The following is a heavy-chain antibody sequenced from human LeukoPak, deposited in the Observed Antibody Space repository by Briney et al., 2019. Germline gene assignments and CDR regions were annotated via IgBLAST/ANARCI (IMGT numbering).Heavy chain of an antibody. D-gene: IGHD1-26*01. CDR1: GYTFTSYD. CDR2: MNPNSGNT. CDR3: ARSSVGARRRIDY. Sequence: GASVKVSCKASGYTFTSYDINWVRQATGQGLEWMGWMNPNSGNTGYAQKFQGRVTMTRSTSINTAYMELNSLTSEDTAVYYCARSSVGARRRIDYWGPGSLVTVSS. J-gene: IGHJ4*02. V-gene: IGHV1-8*01.